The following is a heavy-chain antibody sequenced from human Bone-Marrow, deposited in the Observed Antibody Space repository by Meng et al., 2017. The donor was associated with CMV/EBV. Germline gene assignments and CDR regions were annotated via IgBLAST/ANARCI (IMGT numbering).Heavy chain of an antibody. CDR3: ARGPKRVRGVVVLYYFDY. Sequence: SETLSLTCAVYGGSFSGYYWSWIRQPPGKGLEWIGEINHSGSTNYNPSLKSRVTISVDTSKNHFSLKLSSVTAADTAVYYCARGPKRVRGVVVLYYFDYWGQGTLVTVSS. CDR2: INHSGST. D-gene: IGHD3-10*01. J-gene: IGHJ4*02. CDR1: GGSFSGYY. V-gene: IGHV4-34*01.